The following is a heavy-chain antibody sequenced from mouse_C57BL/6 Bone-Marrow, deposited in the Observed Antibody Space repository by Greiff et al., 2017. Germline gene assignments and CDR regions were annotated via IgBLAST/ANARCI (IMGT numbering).Heavy chain of an antibody. J-gene: IGHJ2*01. CDR1: GYAFTNYL. V-gene: IGHV1-54*01. CDR3: ARWLLQGY. Sequence: VQLQQSGAELVRPGTSVKVSCKASGYAFTNYLIEWVKQRPGQGLEWIGVINPGSGGTNYNEKFKGKATLTADKSSSTAYMQLSSLTSEDSAVYFCARWLLQGYWGQGTTLTVSS. CDR2: INPGSGGT. D-gene: IGHD2-3*01.